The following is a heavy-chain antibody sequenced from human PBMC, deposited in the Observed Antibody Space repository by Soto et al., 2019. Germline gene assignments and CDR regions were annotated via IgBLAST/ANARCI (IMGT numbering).Heavy chain of an antibody. Sequence: QVQLQESGPGLVKPSETLSLTCTVSGGSISSYYWSWIRQPPGKGLEWIGYIYYSGSTNYNPSLKSRVTISVDTSKNPFSLKLSSVTAADTAVYYCARVGYSSSWPFDYWGQGTLVTVSS. CDR1: GGSISSYY. CDR2: IYYSGST. J-gene: IGHJ4*02. D-gene: IGHD6-13*01. CDR3: ARVGYSSSWPFDY. V-gene: IGHV4-59*01.